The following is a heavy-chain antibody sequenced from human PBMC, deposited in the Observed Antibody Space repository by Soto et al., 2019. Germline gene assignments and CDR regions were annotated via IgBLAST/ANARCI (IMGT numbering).Heavy chain of an antibody. CDR3: ARSYHTYYFDY. CDR1: GFTFSNAW. CDR2: IKSKSDGGTT. J-gene: IGHJ4*01. D-gene: IGHD1-26*01. V-gene: IGHV3-15*07. Sequence: EVQLVESGGGLVKPGGSLRLSCGGSGFTFSNAWMNWVRQAPGKGLEWVGRIKSKSDGGTTDYATPVKGRFTISRDDSKNMLYLQMNRLQTEDTAVYFCARSYHTYYFDYWGRGTLVALSS.